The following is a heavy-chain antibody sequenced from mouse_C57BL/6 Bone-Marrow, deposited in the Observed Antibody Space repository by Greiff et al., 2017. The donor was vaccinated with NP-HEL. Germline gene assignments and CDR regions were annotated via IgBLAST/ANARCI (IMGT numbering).Heavy chain of an antibody. V-gene: IGHV1-59*01. CDR2: IDPSDSYT. J-gene: IGHJ4*01. Sequence: QVQLQQPGAELVRPGTSVKLSCKASGYTFTSYWMHWVKQRPGQGLEWIGVIDPSDSYTNYNQKFKGKATLTVDTSSSTAYMQLSSLTSEDSAVYYCARSYDRRGYAMDYWGQGTSVTVSS. CDR1: GYTFTSYW. D-gene: IGHD2-14*01. CDR3: ARSYDRRGYAMDY.